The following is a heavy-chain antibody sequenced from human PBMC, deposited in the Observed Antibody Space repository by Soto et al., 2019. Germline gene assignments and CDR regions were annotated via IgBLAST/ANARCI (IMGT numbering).Heavy chain of an antibody. Sequence: QVELVQSGAEVKKPGASVKLSCKASGYTFTTYFMHWVRQAPGQGLEWMGIINPTGGSKNNAEKFQGRVTMTRDTSTTTVYMELTSLRSDDTAVYYCARDLARGHNGMDVWGQGTTVTVTS. CDR2: INPTGGSK. V-gene: IGHV1-46*01. CDR1: GYTFTTYF. CDR3: ARDLARGHNGMDV. J-gene: IGHJ6*02.